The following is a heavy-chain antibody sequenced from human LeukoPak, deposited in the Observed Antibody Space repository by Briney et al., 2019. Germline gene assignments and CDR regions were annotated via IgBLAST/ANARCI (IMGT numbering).Heavy chain of an antibody. V-gene: IGHV4-61*02. D-gene: IGHD2-2*01. CDR1: GGSISSGSYY. CDR3: ARQTNYCSSTSCSYWYFDL. Sequence: SQTLSLTCTVSGGSISSGSYYWSWIRQPAGKGLEWIGRIYTSGSTNYNPSLKSRVTISVDTSKNQFSLKLSSVTAADTAVYYCARQTNYCSSTSCSYWYFDLWGRGTLVTVSS. CDR2: IYTSGST. J-gene: IGHJ2*01.